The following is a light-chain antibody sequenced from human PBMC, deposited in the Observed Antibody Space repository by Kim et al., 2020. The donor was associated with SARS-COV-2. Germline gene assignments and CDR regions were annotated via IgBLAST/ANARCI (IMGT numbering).Light chain of an antibody. J-gene: IGKJ5*01. V-gene: IGKV3-11*01. Sequence: EIVLTQSPATLSLSPGERATLSCRTSQGVSNYLAWYQQRPGQAPRLLIDDASHRATGVPARFSGSGSGTDFTLTIPTLEPEDFAIYYCQQGKSWPPTFGQGTPLEIK. CDR2: DAS. CDR1: QGVSNY. CDR3: QQGKSWPPT.